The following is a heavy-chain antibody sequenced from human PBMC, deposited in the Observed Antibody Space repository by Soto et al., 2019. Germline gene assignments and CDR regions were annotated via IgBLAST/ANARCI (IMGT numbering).Heavy chain of an antibody. CDR1: GDSITSSSHY. V-gene: IGHV4-39*01. J-gene: IGHJ4*02. D-gene: IGHD6-6*01. CDR3: ARSSIEPRVFMYPFDS. Sequence: QLQLQESGPGLVKPSETLSLTCTVSGDSITSSSHYWGWIRQPPGKGLECIASIYYDGNTYYNPSLKSRVAISLDTSKNQFSLRLNSVTAADTAVYYCARSSIEPRVFMYPFDSWGQGTLVTVSS. CDR2: IYYDGNT.